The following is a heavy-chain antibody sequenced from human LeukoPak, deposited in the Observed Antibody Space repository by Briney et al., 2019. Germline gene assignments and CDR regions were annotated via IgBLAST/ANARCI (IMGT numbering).Heavy chain of an antibody. V-gene: IGHV3-23*01. D-gene: IGHD2-21*02. CDR2: ITYSSGDT. Sequence: GGSLRLSCAASGFTFSAYGMSWFRQAPGKGLEWVSAITYSSGDTYYADSVKGRFTISRDNSKNTLYLQMNSLRAEDTALYYCAKDGTGCGGDCYSDYWGQGTLVTVSS. J-gene: IGHJ4*02. CDR1: GFTFSAYG. CDR3: AKDGTGCGGDCYSDY.